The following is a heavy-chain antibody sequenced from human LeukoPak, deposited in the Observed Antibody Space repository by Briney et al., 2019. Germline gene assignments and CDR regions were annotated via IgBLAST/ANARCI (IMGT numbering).Heavy chain of an antibody. V-gene: IGHV4-34*01. CDR1: GGSISGYY. CDR2: INHSGST. CDR3: AHNSVAAAYDY. Sequence: SETLSLTCTVSGGSISGYYWSWIRQPPGKGLEWIGEINHSGSTNYNPSLKSRVTISVDTSKNQFSLKLSSVTAADTAVYYCAHNSVAAAYDYWGQGTLVTVSS. J-gene: IGHJ4*02. D-gene: IGHD6-13*01.